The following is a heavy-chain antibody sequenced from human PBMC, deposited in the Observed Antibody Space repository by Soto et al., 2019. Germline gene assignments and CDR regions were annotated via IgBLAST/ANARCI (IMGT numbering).Heavy chain of an antibody. V-gene: IGHV1-18*01. J-gene: IGHJ6*02. D-gene: IGHD3-3*01. CDR3: ARDYYDFWSGYYPSMDV. Sequence: QVQLVQSGAEVKKPGASVKVSCKASGYTFTSYGISWVRQAPGQGLEWMGWISAYNGNTNYAQKLQGRVTMTTDTPTSTAYMELRSLRSDDTAVYYCARDYYDFWSGYYPSMDVWGQGTTVTVSS. CDR2: ISAYNGNT. CDR1: GYTFTSYG.